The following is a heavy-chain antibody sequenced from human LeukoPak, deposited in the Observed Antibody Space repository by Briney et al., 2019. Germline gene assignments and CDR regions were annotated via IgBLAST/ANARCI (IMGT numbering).Heavy chain of an antibody. Sequence: GRSLRLSCAASGFTFSNYGMHWVRQAPGKGLEWVAVISYDGSNKYYADSVKGRFTISRDNSKNTLYLQMNSLRAEDTAVYYCARDRGGYDPDDYWGQGTLVTVSS. CDR2: ISYDGSNK. D-gene: IGHD5-12*01. V-gene: IGHV3-30*03. CDR3: ARDRGGYDPDDY. J-gene: IGHJ4*02. CDR1: GFTFSNYG.